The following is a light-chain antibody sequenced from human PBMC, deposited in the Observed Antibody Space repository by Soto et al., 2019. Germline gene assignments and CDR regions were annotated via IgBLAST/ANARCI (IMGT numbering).Light chain of an antibody. V-gene: IGLV1-44*01. CDR3: AAWDDSLKGV. CDR1: SSNIGSNT. Sequence: QSVLTQPPSASGTPGQRVTISCSGSSSNIGSNTVNWYQQLPGTAPKLLIYSNNQRPSGVPDRFSGSKSRTSASLAISGLQSEDEADYYCAAWDDSLKGVFGGGTKLTV. CDR2: SNN. J-gene: IGLJ3*02.